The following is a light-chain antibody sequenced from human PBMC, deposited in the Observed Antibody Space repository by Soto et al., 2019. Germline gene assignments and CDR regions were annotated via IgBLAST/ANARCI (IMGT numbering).Light chain of an antibody. CDR2: DVS. J-gene: IGLJ1*01. V-gene: IGLV2-8*01. Sequence: QSALTQPPSPSGSPGQSVAISCTGTSSDVGGYDYVSWYQQHPGKAPKLMIYDVSKRPSGVPDRFSGSKSGNTASLTVSGLQAEDEADYYCSSYAGTHIVFGTGTKVTVL. CDR1: SSDVGGYDY. CDR3: SSYAGTHIV.